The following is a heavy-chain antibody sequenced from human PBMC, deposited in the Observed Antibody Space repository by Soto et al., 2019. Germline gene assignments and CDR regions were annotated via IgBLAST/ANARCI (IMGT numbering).Heavy chain of an antibody. Sequence: PSETLSLTCAVYGGSFSGYYWSWIRQPPGKGLEWIGEINHSGSTNYNPSLKSRVTISVDTSKNQFSLKLSSVTAADTAVYYCARINEYSSSWYRAYYFDYWGQGTLVTVSS. CDR2: INHSGST. J-gene: IGHJ4*02. D-gene: IGHD6-13*01. CDR3: ARINEYSSSWYRAYYFDY. V-gene: IGHV4-34*01. CDR1: GGSFSGYY.